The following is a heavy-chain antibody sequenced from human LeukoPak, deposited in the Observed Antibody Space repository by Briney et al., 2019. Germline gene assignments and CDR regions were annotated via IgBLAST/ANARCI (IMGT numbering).Heavy chain of an antibody. CDR2: IYYSGST. V-gene: IGHV4-59*01. D-gene: IGHD3-3*01. Sequence: SETLSLTCTVSGGSISSYYWSWIRQPPGKGLEWIGYIYYSGSTNYNPSLKSRVTISVDTSKNQFSLKLSSVTAADTAVYYCARGQVLRFLEWLPHSDYWGQGTLVTVSS. CDR1: GGSISSYY. J-gene: IGHJ4*02. CDR3: ARGQVLRFLEWLPHSDY.